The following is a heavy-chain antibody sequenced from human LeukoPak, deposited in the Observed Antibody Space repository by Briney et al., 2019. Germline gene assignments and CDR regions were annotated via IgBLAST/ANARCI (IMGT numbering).Heavy chain of an antibody. J-gene: IGHJ3*02. Sequence: TETLSLTCAVYGGSFSGYYWGWIRQPPGKGLEWIGSIYYSGSTYYNPSLKSRVTISVDTSKDQFSLKLSSVTAADTAVYYCAATIPPYAFDIWGQGTMVTVSS. CDR2: IYYSGST. V-gene: IGHV4-39*01. CDR1: GGSFSGYY. CDR3: AATIPPYAFDI. D-gene: IGHD1-1*01.